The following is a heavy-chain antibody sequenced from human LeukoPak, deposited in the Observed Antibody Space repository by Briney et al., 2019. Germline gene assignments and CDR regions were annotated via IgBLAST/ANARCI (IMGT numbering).Heavy chain of an antibody. D-gene: IGHD1-26*01. CDR2: IYYSGST. Sequence: SETLSLTCTVSGGSISSYYWSWMRQPPGQGRECIGHIYYSGSTNYNPSLKSRVTISVDTSQNQFSLKLSSVTAADTAVYYCARDSIVGASYFDYWGQGTLVTVSS. V-gene: IGHV4-59*12. CDR1: GGSISSYY. CDR3: ARDSIVGASYFDY. J-gene: IGHJ4*02.